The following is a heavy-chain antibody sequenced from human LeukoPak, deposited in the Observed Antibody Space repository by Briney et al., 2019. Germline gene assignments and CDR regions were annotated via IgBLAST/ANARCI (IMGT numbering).Heavy chain of an antibody. D-gene: IGHD2-2*01. V-gene: IGHV1-2*04. Sequence: ASVKVSCRASGYTFTGYYMSWVRQAPGQGLEWMGWINPDRGGTHYAQNFQGWVTMTRDTSISTAYMELSRLRSDDTAVYYCARDYCSSTSCLFDYWGQGTLVTVSS. CDR1: GYTFTGYY. CDR2: INPDRGGT. CDR3: ARDYCSSTSCLFDY. J-gene: IGHJ4*02.